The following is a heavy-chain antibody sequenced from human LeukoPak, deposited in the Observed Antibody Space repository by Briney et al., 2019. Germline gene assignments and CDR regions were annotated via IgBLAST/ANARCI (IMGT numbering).Heavy chain of an antibody. J-gene: IGHJ4*03. V-gene: IGHV4-34*01. D-gene: IGHD1-1*01. CDR2: INHRGDT. CDR1: GGSFSSYY. Sequence: SETLSLTCAVYGGSFSSYYWSWIRQSPGKGLEWIAEINHRGDTNYNPSVKSRVTISVDTSKTQFSLKVTSLTAADTAVYYCARGPTISETGYFDYWGQGTLITVSS. CDR3: ARGPTISETGYFDY.